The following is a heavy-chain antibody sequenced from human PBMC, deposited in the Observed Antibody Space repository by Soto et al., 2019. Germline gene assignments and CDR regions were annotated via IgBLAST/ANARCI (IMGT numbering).Heavy chain of an antibody. V-gene: IGHV4-31*01. J-gene: IGHJ6*02. Sequence: QVQLQESGPGLVKPSQTLSLTCTVSGGSISSGGYYWSWIRQHPGKGLEWIGYIYYSGSTYYNPSPKSVFTITENPSKNRSSRKLSSVTAANTAVYDWARNLKAARDGMDVGGQGTTVTVS. CDR1: GGSISSGGYY. D-gene: IGHD2-15*01. CDR3: ARNLKAARDGMDV. CDR2: IYYSGST.